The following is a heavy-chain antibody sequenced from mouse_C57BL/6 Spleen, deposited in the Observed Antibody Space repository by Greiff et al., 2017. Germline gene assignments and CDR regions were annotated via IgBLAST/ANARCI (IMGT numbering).Heavy chain of an antibody. CDR2: IYPRSGNT. CDR3: ANDRNWFAY. J-gene: IGHJ3*01. D-gene: IGHD2-12*01. CDR1: GYTFTSYG. Sequence: QVQLQQSGAELARPGASVKLSCKASGYTFTSYGISWVKQRTGQGLEWIGEIYPRSGNTYYNEKFKGKATLTADKSSSTAYMELRSLTSEDSAVYFCANDRNWFAYWGQGTLVTVSA. V-gene: IGHV1-81*01.